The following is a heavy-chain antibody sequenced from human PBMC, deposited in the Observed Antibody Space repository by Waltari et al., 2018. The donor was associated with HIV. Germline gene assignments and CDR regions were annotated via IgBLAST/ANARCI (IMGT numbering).Heavy chain of an antibody. J-gene: IGHJ3*02. D-gene: IGHD2-15*01. V-gene: IGHV3-30*15. CDR3: VRETSGRDAFDI. CDR1: RFSFSDYD. CDR2: ISNDGNDK. Sequence: LVESGGDLVQSGTSLRLSCEASRFSFSDYDMFWVRQAPGKGRGWGAVISNDGNDKKYVDSVKGRFNVSRDNVKNTLYLYMSRLRPEDTAVYYCVRETSGRDAFDIWGLGTQVIVSS.